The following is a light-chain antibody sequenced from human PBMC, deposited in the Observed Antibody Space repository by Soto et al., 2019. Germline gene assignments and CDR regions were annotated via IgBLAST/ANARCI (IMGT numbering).Light chain of an antibody. CDR2: RDS. Sequence: SYELTQPLSVSVALGQTARITCGGNNIGSKNVHWYQQKPGQAPVLVIYRDSNRPSGIPERFSGSNSGNTATLTISRAQAGDEADSYCQVWDSSTVVFGGGTKVTVL. V-gene: IGLV3-9*01. CDR3: QVWDSSTVV. J-gene: IGLJ2*01. CDR1: NIGSKN.